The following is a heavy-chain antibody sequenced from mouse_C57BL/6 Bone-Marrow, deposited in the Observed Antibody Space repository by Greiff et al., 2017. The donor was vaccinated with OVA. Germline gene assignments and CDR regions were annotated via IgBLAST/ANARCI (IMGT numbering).Heavy chain of an antibody. Sequence: QVQLKQPGAELVKPGASVKLSCKASGYTFTSYWMQWVKQRPGQGLEWIGEIDPTDSYTKSNQKLKGKATLTVDKSSTTAYMQLSSLTSEDSAVYYCATPDHWGQGTTLTVSS. CDR2: IDPTDSYT. CDR3: ATPDH. V-gene: IGHV1-50*01. CDR1: GYTFTSYW. J-gene: IGHJ2*01.